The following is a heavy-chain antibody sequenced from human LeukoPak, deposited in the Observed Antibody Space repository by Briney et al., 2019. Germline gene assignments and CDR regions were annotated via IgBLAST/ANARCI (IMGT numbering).Heavy chain of an antibody. J-gene: IGHJ6*03. CDR3: ARDHGDYGGYYMDV. V-gene: IGHV3-66*02. CDR1: GFTVSSNY. CDR2: IYSGGST. D-gene: IGHD4-23*01. Sequence: GGSLRLSCAASGFTVSSNYMSWVRQAPGKGLEWVSVIYSGGSTYYADSVKGRFTISRDNSKNTLYLQMNSLRAEDTAVYYCARDHGDYGGYYMDVWGKGTTVTVSS.